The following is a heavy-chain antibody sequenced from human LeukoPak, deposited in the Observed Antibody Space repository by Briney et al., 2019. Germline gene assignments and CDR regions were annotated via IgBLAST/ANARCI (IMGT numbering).Heavy chain of an antibody. Sequence: GGSLRLSCAASGFTFSSYEMNWVRQAPGKGLEWVSYISSSGTTTYSAASVKGRFTISRDNAKNSLYLQMNSLRAEDTAIYYCAKNGDRGAYCTGGTCYPYFYYYMDVWGKGTTVTVSS. CDR1: GFTFSSYE. CDR3: AKNGDRGAYCTGGTCYPYFYYYMDV. CDR2: ISSSGTTT. V-gene: IGHV3-48*03. D-gene: IGHD2-15*01. J-gene: IGHJ6*03.